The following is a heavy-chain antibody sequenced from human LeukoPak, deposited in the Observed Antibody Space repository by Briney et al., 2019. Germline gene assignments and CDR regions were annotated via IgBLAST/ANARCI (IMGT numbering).Heavy chain of an antibody. CDR2: IYYSGST. CDR1: GGSISSSSYY. J-gene: IGHJ4*02. Sequence: SETLSLTCTVSGGSISSSSYYWSWIRQPPGKGLEWIGYIYYSGSTNYNPSLKSRVTISVDTSKNQFSLKLSSVTAADTAVYYCARVFEGDSSGALDYWGQGTLVTVSS. V-gene: IGHV4-61*01. D-gene: IGHD3-22*01. CDR3: ARVFEGDSSGALDY.